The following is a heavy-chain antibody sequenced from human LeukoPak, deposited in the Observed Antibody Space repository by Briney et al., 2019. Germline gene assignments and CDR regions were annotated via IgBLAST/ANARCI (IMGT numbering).Heavy chain of an antibody. V-gene: IGHV4-59*01. Sequence: SETLSLTCTVSGGSISSYYWNWIRQPPGKGLEWIGYIYYSGSTNYNPSLKSRVTISVDTSKNQFSLKLSSVTAADTAVYYCARDPPRHPLGYYGSEDYYYYYGMDVWGQGTTVTVSS. D-gene: IGHD3-10*01. CDR2: IYYSGST. J-gene: IGHJ6*02. CDR3: ARDPPRHPLGYYGSEDYYYYYGMDV. CDR1: GGSISSYY.